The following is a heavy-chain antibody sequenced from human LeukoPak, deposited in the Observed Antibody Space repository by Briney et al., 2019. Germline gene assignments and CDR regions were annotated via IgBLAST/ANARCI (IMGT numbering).Heavy chain of an antibody. J-gene: IGHJ4*02. CDR3: ARSIAVAGYDYFDY. D-gene: IGHD6-19*01. CDR1: GFTFSSYA. Sequence: PGGSLRLSCAASGFTFSSYAMSWVRQAPGKGLEWVSAISGSGGSTYYADSVKGRFTISRDNSKNTLYLQMNSLRAEDTAMYYCARSIAVAGYDYFDYWGQGTLVTVSS. V-gene: IGHV3-23*01. CDR2: ISGSGGST.